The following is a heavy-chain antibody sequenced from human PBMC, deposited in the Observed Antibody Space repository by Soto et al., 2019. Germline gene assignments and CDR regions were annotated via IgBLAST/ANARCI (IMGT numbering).Heavy chain of an antibody. CDR3: ASRGTLYYDSSGYSDY. D-gene: IGHD3-22*01. CDR1: GGSSSSGGYS. Sequence: QLQLQESGSGLVKPSQTLSLTCAVSGGSSSSGGYSWSWIRQPPGKALEWIGYIYHSGSTYYNPSLKSRAIISVDRSKNHCSRKLSSVTAADTAVYYCASRGTLYYDSSGYSDYWGQGTLVTVSS. J-gene: IGHJ4*02. V-gene: IGHV4-30-2*01. CDR2: IYHSGST.